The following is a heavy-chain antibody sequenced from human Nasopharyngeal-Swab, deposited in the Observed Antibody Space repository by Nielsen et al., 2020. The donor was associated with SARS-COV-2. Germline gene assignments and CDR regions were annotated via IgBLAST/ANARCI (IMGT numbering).Heavy chain of an antibody. J-gene: IGHJ4*02. V-gene: IGHV3-74*01. D-gene: IGHD6-19*01. CDR1: GFTFSDYW. CDR2: IDLNAIGT. CDR3: ARGSSDWNGIDY. Sequence: LSLTCAASGFTFSDYWMHWVRQAPGKGLVGVSRIDLNAIGTAYADSLKGRFTISRDNAKNTLYLQMNSLRAEDTAIYYCARGSSDWNGIDYWGQGTLVTVSS.